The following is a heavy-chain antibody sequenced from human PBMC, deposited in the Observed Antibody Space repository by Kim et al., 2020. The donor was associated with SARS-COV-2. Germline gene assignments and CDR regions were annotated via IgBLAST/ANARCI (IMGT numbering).Heavy chain of an antibody. CDR3: ARRGDY. V-gene: IGHV4-39*01. J-gene: IGHJ4*02. Sequence: YSGKPPYNPAHRSRVHISLDTSKTQFSLRLSSVTAADTAVYYCARRGDYWGQGTLVTVSP. CDR2: YSGKP.